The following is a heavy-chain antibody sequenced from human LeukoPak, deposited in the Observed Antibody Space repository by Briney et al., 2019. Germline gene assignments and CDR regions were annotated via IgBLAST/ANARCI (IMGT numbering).Heavy chain of an antibody. CDR2: IYPGDSDT. D-gene: IGHD2-2*01. CDR3: ARGRADIVVVPAATPFDY. J-gene: IGHJ4*02. Sequence: GESLKISCKGSGYSFTSYWIGWVRQMPGRGLEWMGIIYPGDSDTRYSPSFQGQVTISADKSISTAYLQWSSLKASDTAMYYCARGRADIVVVPAATPFDYWGQGTLVTVSP. CDR1: GYSFTSYW. V-gene: IGHV5-51*01.